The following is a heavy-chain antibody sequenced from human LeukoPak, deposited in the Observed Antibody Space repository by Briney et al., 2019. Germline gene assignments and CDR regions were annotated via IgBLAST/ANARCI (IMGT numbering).Heavy chain of an antibody. CDR3: ARQGYISGQGFRNNWFDP. Sequence: PSETLSLTCTVSGGSISSSSFHWGWIRQPPGKGLEWIGTIFYSGSTYYNPSLESRVTMSVDTSKNQFSLKLSSVTAADTAVYYCARQGYISGQGFRNNWFDPWGQGSLVTVSS. J-gene: IGHJ5*02. CDR2: IFYSGST. V-gene: IGHV4-39*01. CDR1: GGSISSSSFH. D-gene: IGHD6-19*01.